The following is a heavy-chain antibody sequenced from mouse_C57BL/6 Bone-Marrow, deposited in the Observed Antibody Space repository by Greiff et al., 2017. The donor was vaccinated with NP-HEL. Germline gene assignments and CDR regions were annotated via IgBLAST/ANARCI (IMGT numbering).Heavy chain of an antibody. Sequence: QVQLQQSGAELARPGASVKLSCKASGYTFTSYGISWVKQRTGQGLEWIGEIYPRSGNTYYNEKFKGKATLTADKSSSTAYMELRSLTSEDSAVYCGHYGSSYVGYWYCDVWGTGTTVTVSS. D-gene: IGHD1-1*01. CDR1: GYTFTSYG. J-gene: IGHJ1*03. CDR2: IYPRSGNT. CDR3: HYGSSYVGYWYCDV. V-gene: IGHV1-81*01.